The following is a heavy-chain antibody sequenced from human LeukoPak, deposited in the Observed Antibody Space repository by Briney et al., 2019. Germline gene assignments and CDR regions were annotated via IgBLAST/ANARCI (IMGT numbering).Heavy chain of an antibody. V-gene: IGHV4-39*01. CDR1: GGSISSSSYY. CDR3: ARQRYCSSTSCYEGFDY. D-gene: IGHD2-2*01. CDR2: IYYSGST. Sequence: SETLSLTCTVSGGSISSSSYYWGWIRQPPGKGLEWIGSIYYSGSTYYNPSLKSRVTISVDTSKNQFSLKLSSVTAADTAVYYCARQRYCSSTSCYEGFDYWGQGTLVTVSS. J-gene: IGHJ4*02.